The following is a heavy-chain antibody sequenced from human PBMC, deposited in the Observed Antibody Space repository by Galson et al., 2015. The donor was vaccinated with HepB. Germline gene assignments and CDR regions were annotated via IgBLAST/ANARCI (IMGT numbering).Heavy chain of an antibody. CDR2: ISGSGGST. CDR1: GFTFSSYA. V-gene: IGHV3-23*01. CDR3: AKDRESSSWDFRLTKYYFDY. D-gene: IGHD6-13*01. Sequence: SLRLSCAASGFTFSSYAMSWVRQAPGKGLEWVSAISGSGGSTYYADSVKGRFTISRDNSKNTQYLQMNSLRAEDTAVYYCAKDRESSSWDFRLTKYYFDYWGQGTLVTVSS. J-gene: IGHJ4*02.